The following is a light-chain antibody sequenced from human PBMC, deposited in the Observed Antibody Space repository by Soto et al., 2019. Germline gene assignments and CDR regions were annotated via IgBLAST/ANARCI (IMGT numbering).Light chain of an antibody. CDR3: QQYGDNSYT. CDR1: QSLSSW. J-gene: IGKJ2*01. CDR2: DAS. Sequence: DIQMTQSPSTLSASVGDRVTITCRASQSLSSWLAWYQQKPGKAPNLLIYDASTLESGVPSRFSGSGSGTQFTLTISSLQPDDFATYYCQQYGDNSYTFGQGTKLEIK. V-gene: IGKV1-5*01.